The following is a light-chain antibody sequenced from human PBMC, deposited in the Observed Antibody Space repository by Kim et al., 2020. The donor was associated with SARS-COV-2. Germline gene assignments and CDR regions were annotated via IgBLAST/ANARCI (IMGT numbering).Light chain of an antibody. CDR2: EVS. CDR1: TSDIVGYDR. CDR3: CSYASGGIFVL. V-gene: IGLV2-18*02. J-gene: IGLJ2*01. Sequence: QSVAIPCTGTTSDIVGYDRVSWYQQDPGTAPKVIIYEVSHRPLGVPDRFSGSKSGNTASLTISGLQTDDEAVYHCCSYASGGIFVLFGGGTQLTVL.